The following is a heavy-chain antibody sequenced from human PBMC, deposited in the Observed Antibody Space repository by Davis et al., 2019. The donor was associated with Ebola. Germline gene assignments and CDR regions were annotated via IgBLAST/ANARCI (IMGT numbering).Heavy chain of an antibody. D-gene: IGHD4-17*01. J-gene: IGHJ3*02. V-gene: IGHV4-4*02. CDR1: GGSISSRNW. CDR2: IYHSGST. Sequence: MPSETLSLTCAVSGGSISSRNWWRWVRQPPGKGLEWLVEIYHSGSTNDNPSLKSRVTISVDKSKNQFSLKLTSVNAADTAVYYCAASVTCSAFDIWGQKTMVTVSS. CDR3: AASVTCSAFDI.